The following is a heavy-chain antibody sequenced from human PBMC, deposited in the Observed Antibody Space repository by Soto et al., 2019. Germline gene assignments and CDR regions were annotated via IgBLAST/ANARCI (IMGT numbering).Heavy chain of an antibody. D-gene: IGHD5-12*01. Sequence: QVQLQESGPGLVKPSETLSLTCTVSGGSVISGSYDWSWIRQPPGKGLEWVGCISDTGSGDYNPSLKSRVTISVHTSKRQFSLRLNSVTAADTAVYYCARAHSGYDPLGMEVWGQWTTVTVSS. CDR1: GGSVISGSYD. J-gene: IGHJ6*01. CDR3: ARAHSGYDPLGMEV. V-gene: IGHV4-61*01. CDR2: ISDTGSG.